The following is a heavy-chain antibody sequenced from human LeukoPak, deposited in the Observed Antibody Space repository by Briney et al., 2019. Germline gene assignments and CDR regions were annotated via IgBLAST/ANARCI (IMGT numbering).Heavy chain of an antibody. CDR2: ISGSGGST. V-gene: IGHV3-23*01. CDR3: AKATRGRITMIVVVITGYYFDY. CDR1: GFTFSSYA. Sequence: LAGGSLRLSCAASGFTFSSYAMSWVRQAPGKGLEWVSAISGSGGSTYYADSVKGRFTISRDNSKNTLYLQMNSLRAEDTAVYYCAKATRGRITMIVVVITGYYFDYWGQGTLVTVSS. D-gene: IGHD3-22*01. J-gene: IGHJ4*02.